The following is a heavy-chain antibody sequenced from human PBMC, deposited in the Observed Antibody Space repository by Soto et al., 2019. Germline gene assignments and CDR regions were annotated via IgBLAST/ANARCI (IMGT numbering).Heavy chain of an antibody. V-gene: IGHV1-69*02. CDR3: ARGPLVVLNYFES. J-gene: IGHJ4*02. CDR2: IFPLTDIP. Sequence: QVQLVQSGTEVKKPGSSVKVSCKASGGTFRNYPINWVRQAPGQGLEWMGSIFPLTDIPDYAQNFQARLTXXXEXPPSTAYMELSSLTSDDTAMYFCARGPLVVLNYFESWGQGTLVTVSS. CDR1: GGTFRNYP.